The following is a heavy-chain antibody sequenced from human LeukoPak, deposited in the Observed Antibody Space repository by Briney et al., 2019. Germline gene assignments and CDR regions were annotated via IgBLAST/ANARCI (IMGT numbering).Heavy chain of an antibody. Sequence: NPSETLSLTCAVYGGSFSGYYWSWIRQPPGKGLEWIGEINHSGSTNYNPSLRSRVTISVDTSKNQFSLKLSSVTAADTAVYYCANLAARGYWGQGTLVTVSS. CDR1: GGSFSGYY. CDR3: ANLAARGY. CDR2: INHSGST. D-gene: IGHD6-6*01. J-gene: IGHJ4*02. V-gene: IGHV4-34*01.